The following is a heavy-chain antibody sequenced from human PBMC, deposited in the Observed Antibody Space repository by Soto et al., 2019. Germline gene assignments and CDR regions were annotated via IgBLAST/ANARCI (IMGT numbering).Heavy chain of an antibody. D-gene: IGHD2-2*01. CDR1: GYSFTSYW. J-gene: IGHJ5*02. CDR2: IYPGNSDT. V-gene: IGHV5-51*01. CDR3: ARRGYCTRSSCYYGSDP. Sequence: PVESLKISCKGSGYSFTSYWIGWVRQMPGKGLEWMGIIYPGNSDTRYSPSFQGQVTISADNSINTAYLQWSSLKASDTAIYYWARRGYCTRSSCYYGSDPWGQGTLVTVSS.